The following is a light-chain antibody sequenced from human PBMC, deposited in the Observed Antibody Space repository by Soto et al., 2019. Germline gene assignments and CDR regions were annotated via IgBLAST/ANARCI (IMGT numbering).Light chain of an antibody. J-gene: IGKJ2*01. Sequence: EIVLTQSPGTLSLSPGERATLSCRASQSVSSNNLAWYQQKPGQAPRLLIFGASSRATGIPDRFSGSGSGTDFTLTSSRLEPEDFAVYSCQQYGRSPYTFGQGTKLEIK. CDR2: GAS. CDR3: QQYGRSPYT. CDR1: QSVSSNN. V-gene: IGKV3-20*01.